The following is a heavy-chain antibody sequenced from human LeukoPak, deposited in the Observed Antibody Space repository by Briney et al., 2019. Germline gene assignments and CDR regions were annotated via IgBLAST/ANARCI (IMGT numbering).Heavy chain of an antibody. Sequence: GGSLRLSCAASEFTFSSYWMHWVRQAPGKGLVWVSRINSDGSSTGYADSVKGRFTISRDNATNTLYLQMNSLRAEDTAVYYCARTRWLQMGMDDYWGQGTLVTVSS. CDR1: EFTFSSYW. CDR2: INSDGSST. D-gene: IGHD5-24*01. CDR3: ARTRWLQMGMDDY. V-gene: IGHV3-74*01. J-gene: IGHJ4*02.